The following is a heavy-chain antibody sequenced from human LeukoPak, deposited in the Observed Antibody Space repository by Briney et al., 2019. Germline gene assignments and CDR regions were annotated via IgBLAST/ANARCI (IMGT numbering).Heavy chain of an antibody. V-gene: IGHV1-2*02. J-gene: IGHJ4*02. CDR1: GYTFTGYY. Sequence: ASVKVSCKASGYTFTGYYMHWVRQAPGQGLEWMGWINPNSGGTDYAQKFQGRVTMTRDTSISTAYMELSRLRSDDTAVYYCARDRTPNRGGTYYYYFDYWGQGTLVTVSS. CDR3: ARDRTPNRGGTYYYYFDY. CDR2: INPNSGGT. D-gene: IGHD1-26*01.